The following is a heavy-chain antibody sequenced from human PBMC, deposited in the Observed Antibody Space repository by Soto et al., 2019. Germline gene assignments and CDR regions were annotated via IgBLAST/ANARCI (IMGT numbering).Heavy chain of an antibody. J-gene: IGHJ4*02. Sequence: VQLVESGGGLVQPGGSLRLSCAASGFTVSSNYMSWVRQAPGKGLEWVSVIYSGGSTYYADSVKGRFTISRDNSKNTLYLQMNSLRAEDTAVYYCAREFLDYGDYGAFDYWGQGTLVTVSS. D-gene: IGHD4-17*01. CDR2: IYSGGST. V-gene: IGHV3-66*01. CDR1: GFTVSSNY. CDR3: AREFLDYGDYGAFDY.